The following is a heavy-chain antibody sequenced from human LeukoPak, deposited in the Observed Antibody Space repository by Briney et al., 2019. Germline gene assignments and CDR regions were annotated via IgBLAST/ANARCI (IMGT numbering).Heavy chain of an antibody. D-gene: IGHD3-10*01. CDR2: IYHSGST. Sequence: PSETLSLTCTVSGGSISSGGYYWSWIRQPPGKGLEWIGYIYHSGSTYYNPSLKSRVTISVDTSKNQFSLKLSSVTAADTAVYYCARYLWFGESGPWGQGTLVTVSS. CDR3: ARYLWFGESGP. J-gene: IGHJ5*02. V-gene: IGHV4-30-2*02. CDR1: GGSISSGGYY.